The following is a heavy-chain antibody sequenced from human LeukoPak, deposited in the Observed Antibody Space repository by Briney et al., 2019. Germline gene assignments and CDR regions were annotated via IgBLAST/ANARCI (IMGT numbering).Heavy chain of an antibody. CDR2: LKQDGSDK. CDR1: LSTLSTYW. CDR3: ARETRGTAGGY. V-gene: IGHV3-7*05. J-gene: IGHJ4*02. D-gene: IGHD1/OR15-1a*01. Sequence: GGSLRLSCAASLSTLSTYWITGFRQTPGGGLKWVASLKQDGSDKYYVDSVKGRFTISRGNAGNSLYLQMNSLRAEDTAVYYCARETRGTAGGYWGQGTLVTVSS.